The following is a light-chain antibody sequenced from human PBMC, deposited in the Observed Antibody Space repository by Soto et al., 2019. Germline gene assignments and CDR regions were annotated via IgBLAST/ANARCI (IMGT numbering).Light chain of an antibody. V-gene: IGKV3-15*01. CDR3: QQYNNWPLYT. J-gene: IGKJ2*01. CDR2: GAS. CDR1: QSVSSN. Sequence: EIVMKQSPATLSVSPGERATLSCRASQSVSSNLAWYQQKPGQAPRLLIYGASTRATGIPARFSGSGSGTEFTLTISSLQSVDFAVYYCQQYNNWPLYTFGQGTKLEIK.